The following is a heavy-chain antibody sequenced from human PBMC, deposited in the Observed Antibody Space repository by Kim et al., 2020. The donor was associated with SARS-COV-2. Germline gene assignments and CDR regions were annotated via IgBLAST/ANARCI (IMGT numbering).Heavy chain of an antibody. Sequence: GGSLRLSCAASGFTSSNAWMSWVRQAPGKGLEWVGRIKSKTDGGTTDYAAPVKGRFTISRDDSKNTLYLQMNSLKTEDTAVYYCTTYPVGANHAFDIWGQGTMVTVCS. CDR3: TTYPVGANHAFDI. CDR1: GFTSSNAW. CDR2: IKSKTDGGTT. D-gene: IGHD1-26*01. V-gene: IGHV3-15*01. J-gene: IGHJ3*02.